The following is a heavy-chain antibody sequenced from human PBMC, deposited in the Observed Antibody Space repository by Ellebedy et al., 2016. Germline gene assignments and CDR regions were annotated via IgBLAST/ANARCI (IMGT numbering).Heavy chain of an antibody. CDR2: ISAAGYTT. CDR1: GLTFKSFF. CDR3: RPGHYSGL. Sequence: GESLKISXQVSGLTFKSFFMSWVRQVPGKGLEWVSTISAAGYTTFLADSVKGRFTISRDNSKNTLYLQINSLRVEDTAIYYCRPGHYSGLWGQGTLVTVSS. V-gene: IGHV3-23*01. J-gene: IGHJ4*02.